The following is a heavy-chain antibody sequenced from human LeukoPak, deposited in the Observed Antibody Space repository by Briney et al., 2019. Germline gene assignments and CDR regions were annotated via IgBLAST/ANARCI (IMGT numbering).Heavy chain of an antibody. CDR2: VYYSGST. CDR1: GGSISSGGYY. J-gene: IGHJ3*02. V-gene: IGHV4-39*07. Sequence: PSETLSLTCTVSGGSISSGGYYWGWIRQPPGKGLEWIGSVYYSGSTYYNPSLMSRVTVSLDTSKNQFSLKLSSVTAADTAMYYCARPRVTRARGAFDIWGQGTMVTVSS. D-gene: IGHD4-17*01. CDR3: ARPRVTRARGAFDI.